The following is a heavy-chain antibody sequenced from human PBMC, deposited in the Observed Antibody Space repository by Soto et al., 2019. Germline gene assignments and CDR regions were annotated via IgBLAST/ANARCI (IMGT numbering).Heavy chain of an antibody. CDR1: GGTFSSYT. CDR3: AGNIAVAANDY. V-gene: IGHV1-69*02. Sequence: QVQLVQSGAEVKKPGSSVKVSCKASGGTFSSYTISWVRQAPGQGLEWMGRIIPILGIANYAQKFQGRVTITAVKSTTTAYMELSSLRSEDTAVYYCAGNIAVAANDYWGQGTLVTVSS. J-gene: IGHJ4*02. CDR2: IIPILGIA. D-gene: IGHD6-19*01.